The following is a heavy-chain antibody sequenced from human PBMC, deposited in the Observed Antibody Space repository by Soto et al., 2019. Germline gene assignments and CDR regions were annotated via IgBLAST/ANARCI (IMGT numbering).Heavy chain of an antibody. CDR1: GGSITSYS. J-gene: IGHJ4*02. V-gene: IGHV4-59*01. CDR2: IYYNGNI. CDR3: ATGRVYFVSEY. Sequence: QVQLQESGPGLVKPLETLSLTCTVPGGSITSYSWSWVRRPPGKGLEWIGYIYYNGNINYNPSLKRQLTLTLDPSKNLSSLRLRSVIAADTAVYFCATGRVYFVSEYWGQGTLVTVSS. D-gene: IGHD3-9*01.